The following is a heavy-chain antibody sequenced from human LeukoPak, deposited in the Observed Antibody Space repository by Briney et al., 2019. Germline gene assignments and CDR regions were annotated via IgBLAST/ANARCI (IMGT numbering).Heavy chain of an antibody. Sequence: SETLSLTCAVSGASISSGGSSWSWIRQPPGKGLEWIGYIYHSGSTYYNPSLKSRVTISVDRSKNQFSLKLSSVTAADTAVYYCASAYGNCFDPWGQGTLVTVSS. CDR3: ASAYGNCFDP. J-gene: IGHJ5*02. V-gene: IGHV4-30-2*01. D-gene: IGHD4-17*01. CDR2: IYHSGST. CDR1: GASISSGGSS.